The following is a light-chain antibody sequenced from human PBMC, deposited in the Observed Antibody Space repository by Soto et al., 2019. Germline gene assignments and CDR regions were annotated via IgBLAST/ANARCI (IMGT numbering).Light chain of an antibody. CDR3: QHYNKWTPEFT. Sequence: EIVMTQSPATLSVSPGERATLSCRASQSVSSNLAWYQQKPGQAPRLLIYGASTRSTDIPARFSGSGSGTEFTLTISSLQSEDFAVYYCQHYNKWTPEFTVGGGTKVEIK. J-gene: IGKJ4*01. CDR2: GAS. CDR1: QSVSSN. V-gene: IGKV3-15*01.